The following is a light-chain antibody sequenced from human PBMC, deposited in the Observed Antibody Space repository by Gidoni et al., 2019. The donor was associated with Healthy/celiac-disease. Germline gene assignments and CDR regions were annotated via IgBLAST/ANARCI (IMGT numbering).Light chain of an antibody. CDR2: WAS. V-gene: IGKV4-1*01. J-gene: IGKJ2*01. CDR1: QSVLYSSNNKNY. Sequence: DIVMTQSPDSLAVSLGDRATINCKYSQSVLYSSNNKNYLAWYQQKPGQPPKLLIYWASTRESGVPDRFSGSGSGTDFTLTISSLQAEDVAVYYCQQYYSTPYTFXQXTKLEIK. CDR3: QQYYSTPYT.